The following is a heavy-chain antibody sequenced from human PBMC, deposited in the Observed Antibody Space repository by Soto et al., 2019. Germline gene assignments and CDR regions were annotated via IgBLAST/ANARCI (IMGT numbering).Heavy chain of an antibody. Sequence: AASVKVSCKASGFTFTSSAVQWVRQARGQRLEWIGWIVVGSGNTNYAQKFQERVTITRDMSTSTAYMELSSLRSEYTAVYYCAAGVDSSGYYYVGAPYYYYAMDVWGQGTSVTVSS. CDR2: IVVGSGNT. CDR1: GFTFTSSA. J-gene: IGHJ6*02. D-gene: IGHD3-22*01. CDR3: AAGVDSSGYYYVGAPYYYYAMDV. V-gene: IGHV1-58*01.